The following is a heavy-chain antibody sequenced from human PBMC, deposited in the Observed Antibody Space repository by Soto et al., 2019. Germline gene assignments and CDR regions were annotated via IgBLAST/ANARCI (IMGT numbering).Heavy chain of an antibody. J-gene: IGHJ4*02. V-gene: IGHV3-23*01. CDR1: GFTFDIYA. CDR2: IIGSGGTP. Sequence: GGSLRLSCAASGFTFDIYAMSWVRQAPGKGLEWVSTIIGSGGTPYYADSVKGRFTISRDNSKNTLYVQMNSLRADDTAVYYCARDTDGLHYWGQGTLVTVSS. CDR3: ARDTDGLHY.